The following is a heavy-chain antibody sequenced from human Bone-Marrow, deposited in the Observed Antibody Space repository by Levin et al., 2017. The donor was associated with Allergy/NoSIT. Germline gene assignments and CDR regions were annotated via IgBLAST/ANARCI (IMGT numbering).Heavy chain of an antibody. D-gene: IGHD3-22*01. Sequence: SGPTLVKPTQTLTLTCTFSGFSLSTSGVGVGWIRQPPGKALEWLALIYWNDDKRYSPSLKSRLTITKDTSKNQVVLTMTNMDPVDTATYYCAHFYDSSGYYYYYDYGMDGWGQGTTVTVSS. CDR3: AHFYDSSGYYYYYDYGMDG. CDR2: IYWNDDK. J-gene: IGHJ6*02. V-gene: IGHV2-5*01. CDR1: GFSLSTSGVG.